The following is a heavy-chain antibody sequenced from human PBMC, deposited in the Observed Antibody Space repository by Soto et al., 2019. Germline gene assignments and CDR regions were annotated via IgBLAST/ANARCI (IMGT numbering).Heavy chain of an antibody. Sequence: SETLSLTCTVSGGSISSYYWSWIRQPPGKGLEWIGYIYYSGSTNYNPSLKSRVTISVDTSKNQFSLKLSSVTAADTAVYYCARTNKAYYYDSSGYYYHFALAIWGQGTMVTVSS. J-gene: IGHJ3*02. CDR3: ARTNKAYYYDSSGYYYHFALAI. CDR2: IYYSGST. D-gene: IGHD3-22*01. V-gene: IGHV4-59*08. CDR1: GGSISSYY.